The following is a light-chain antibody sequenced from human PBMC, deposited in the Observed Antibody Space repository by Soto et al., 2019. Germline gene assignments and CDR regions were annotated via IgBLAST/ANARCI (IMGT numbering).Light chain of an antibody. V-gene: IGLV2-14*01. CDR1: SSDVGGYNY. Sequence: QSVLTQPAAVSGSPGHSITISCTGASSDVGGYNYVSWYQQRPDEAPKLMIYDVNNRPSGVSNRFSGSKSGNTASLTISGLQAEDEADYYCSSYTSSITYVFGTGTKVTVL. CDR3: SSYTSSITYV. CDR2: DVN. J-gene: IGLJ1*01.